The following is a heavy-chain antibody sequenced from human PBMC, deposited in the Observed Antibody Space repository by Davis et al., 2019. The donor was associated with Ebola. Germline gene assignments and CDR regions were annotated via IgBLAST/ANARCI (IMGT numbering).Heavy chain of an antibody. CDR2: INPSGGST. CDR3: ARRVYSRSGFDS. CDR1: GYTFTSYY. V-gene: IGHV1-46*01. D-gene: IGHD2-8*01. J-gene: IGHJ4*02. Sequence: GESLKISCAASGYTFTSYYMHWVRQAPGQGLEWMGIINPSGGSTSYAQKFQGRVTMTRDTSTSTVYMELSSLTSEDTAVYYCARRVYSRSGFDSWGQGTLVTVSS.